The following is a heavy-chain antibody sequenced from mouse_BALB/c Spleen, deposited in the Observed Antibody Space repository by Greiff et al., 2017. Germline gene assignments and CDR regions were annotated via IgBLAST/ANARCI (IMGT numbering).Heavy chain of an antibody. CDR1: GFAFSSYD. CDR2: ISSGGGST. J-gene: IGHJ2*01. Sequence: EVQLVESGGGLVKPGGSLKLSCAASGFAFSSYDMSWVRQTPEKRLEWVAYISSGGGSTYYPDTVKGRFTISRDNAKNTLYLQMSSLKSEDTAMYYCARHIHYYGHYFDYWGQGTTLTVSS. CDR3: ARHIHYYGHYFDY. V-gene: IGHV5-12-1*01. D-gene: IGHD1-2*01.